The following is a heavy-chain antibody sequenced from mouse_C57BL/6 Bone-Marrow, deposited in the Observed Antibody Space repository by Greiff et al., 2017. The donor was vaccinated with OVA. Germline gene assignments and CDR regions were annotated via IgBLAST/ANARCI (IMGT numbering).Heavy chain of an antibody. Sequence: VQLQQSGAELVRPGASVKLSCTASGFNIKDDYMHWVKQRPEQGLEWIGWIDPENGDTEYASQFQGKATITADTSSNTAYLQLSSLTSEDTAVYYCTTGLLWLRRGYWGQGTTLTVSS. CDR1: GFNIKDDY. V-gene: IGHV14-4*01. J-gene: IGHJ2*01. CDR3: TTGLLWLRRGY. CDR2: IDPENGDT. D-gene: IGHD2-2*01.